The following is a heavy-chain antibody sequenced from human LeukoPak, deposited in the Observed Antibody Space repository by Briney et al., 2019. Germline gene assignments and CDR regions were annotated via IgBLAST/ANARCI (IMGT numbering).Heavy chain of an antibody. D-gene: IGHD5-18*01. J-gene: IGHJ6*02. V-gene: IGHV1-2*02. CDR2: INPNSGGT. CDR1: GYTFIGYY. CDR3: ARDRIQLWYYHYYGMDV. Sequence: GASVKVSCKASGYTFIGYYMHWVRQAPGQGLEWMGWINPNSGGTNYAQKFQGRVTMTRDTSISTAYMELSRLRSDDTAVYYCARDRIQLWYYHYYGMDVWGQGTTVTVSS.